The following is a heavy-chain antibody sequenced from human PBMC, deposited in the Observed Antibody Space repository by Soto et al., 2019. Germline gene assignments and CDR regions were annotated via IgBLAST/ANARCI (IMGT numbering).Heavy chain of an antibody. V-gene: IGHV3-23*01. J-gene: IGHJ4*02. CDR3: AKRVGATGPFDY. D-gene: IGHD1-26*01. CDR2: GTGSGGAT. CDR1: GGPFSNYA. Sequence: GGSLRLSCAASGGPFSNYAMSWVRQAPGKGLELVSTGTGSGGATYYADSVKGRFTISRDNSKNTLYLQMNSLRAEDTAVYYCAKRVGATGPFDYWGQGTLVTVSS.